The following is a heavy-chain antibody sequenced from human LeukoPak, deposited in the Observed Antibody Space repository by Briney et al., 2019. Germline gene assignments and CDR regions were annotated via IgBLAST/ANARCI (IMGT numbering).Heavy chain of an antibody. CDR2: IYQGGNT. CDR1: GFTGSSNH. Sequence: PAGSLRLSCAVSGFTGSSNHRSWVRQAPGKGLEWVSVIYQGGNTYYTDSVKGRFTISRDNSKNTLFLQMNSMRTEDTAMYYCARDREVVTAKAQTDVWGKGTTATVSS. J-gene: IGHJ6*04. V-gene: IGHV3-53*01. D-gene: IGHD2-21*02. CDR3: ARDREVVTAKAQTDV.